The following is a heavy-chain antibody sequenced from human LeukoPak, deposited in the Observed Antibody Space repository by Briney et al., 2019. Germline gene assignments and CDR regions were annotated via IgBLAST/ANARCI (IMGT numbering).Heavy chain of an antibody. Sequence: PGGSLRLSCAASGFTFSNPWMSWVRQAPREGLEWVGRIRSKTDGGTADYAAPVKDRIIISRDDSKNTLYLQMNSLKNEDTAVYYCTTGTYWGQGTLVTVSS. CDR2: IRSKTDGGTA. J-gene: IGHJ4*02. CDR1: GFTFSNPW. V-gene: IGHV3-15*01. CDR3: TTGTY.